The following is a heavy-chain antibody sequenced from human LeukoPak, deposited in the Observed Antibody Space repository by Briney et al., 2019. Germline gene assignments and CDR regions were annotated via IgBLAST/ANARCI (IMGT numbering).Heavy chain of an antibody. D-gene: IGHD3-3*01. J-gene: IGHJ6*03. CDR1: GGSFSSYY. Sequence: SETLSLTCAVYGGSFSSYYWSWIRQPPGKGLEWIGYIYYSGSTNYNPSLKSRVTISVDTSKNQFSLKLSSVTAADTAVYYCARSFGHYYYYYYMDVWGKGTTVTVSS. V-gene: IGHV4-59*01. CDR3: ARSFGHYYYYYYMDV. CDR2: IYYSGST.